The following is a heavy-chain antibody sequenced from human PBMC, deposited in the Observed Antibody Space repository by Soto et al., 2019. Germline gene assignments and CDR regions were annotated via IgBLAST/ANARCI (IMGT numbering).Heavy chain of an antibody. D-gene: IGHD2-21*02. V-gene: IGHV1-18*01. J-gene: IGHJ5*02. Sequence: ASVKGSCKASGYTFTSYGISWVRQAPGQGLEWMGWISAYNGNTNYAQKLQGRVTMTTDTSTTTAYMELRSLRSDDTAVYYCARGGVVTKDGGWFDPWGQGTLVTVSS. CDR3: ARGGVVTKDGGWFDP. CDR2: ISAYNGNT. CDR1: GYTFTSYG.